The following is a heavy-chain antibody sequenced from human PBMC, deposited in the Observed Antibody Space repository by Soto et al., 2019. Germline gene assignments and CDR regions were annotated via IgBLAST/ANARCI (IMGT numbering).Heavy chain of an antibody. D-gene: IGHD4-17*01. CDR3: ARDQDYGDYDNDAFDI. J-gene: IGHJ3*02. Sequence: GASVKVSCKASGYTFTSYGISWVRQAPGQGLEWMGWISAYNGNTNYAQKLQGRVTMTTDTSTSTAYMELRSLRSDDTAVYYCARDQDYGDYDNDAFDIWGQGTMVTVSS. CDR1: GYTFTSYG. V-gene: IGHV1-18*01. CDR2: ISAYNGNT.